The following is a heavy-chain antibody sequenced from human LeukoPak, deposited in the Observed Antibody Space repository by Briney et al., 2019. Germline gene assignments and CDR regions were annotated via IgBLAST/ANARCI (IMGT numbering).Heavy chain of an antibody. CDR3: ARDLHELELYYFDS. CDR1: GDTVSSNSAT. CDR2: TYYRSKWFN. J-gene: IGHJ4*02. Sequence: SQTLSLTCDNSGDTVSSNSATWSWIRQSPSRGLEWLGRTYYRSKWFNDYAMSVKGRVTINPDTSKNQFSLQLNSVTPEDTAVYYCARDLHELELYYFDSWGQGTLVIVSS. D-gene: IGHD1-7*01. V-gene: IGHV6-1*01.